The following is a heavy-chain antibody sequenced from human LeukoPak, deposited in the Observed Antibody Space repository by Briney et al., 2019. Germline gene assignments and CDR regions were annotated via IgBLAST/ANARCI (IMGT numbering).Heavy chain of an antibody. V-gene: IGHV3-30*03. Sequence: GGSLRLSCVVSGFTFRNYGMHWVCQAPGKGLEWVAVVADNGGAKFYADSVKGRFTISRDNAKNSLYLQMSSLRADDTAVYYCARWPHCQDFWGRGTRVTVSS. CDR1: GFTFRNYG. J-gene: IGHJ4*02. CDR2: VADNGGAK. CDR3: ARWPHCQDF.